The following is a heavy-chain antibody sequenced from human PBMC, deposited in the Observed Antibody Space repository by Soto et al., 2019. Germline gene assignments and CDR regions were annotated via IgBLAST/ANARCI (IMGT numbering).Heavy chain of an antibody. CDR3: ATAPPYYYDSSGYYYNPYGVDV. Sequence: EVQLVESGGGLVQPGGSLRLSCTASGFTFSDSWMTWVRQAPGKGLEWVARIKPDESEKKYADSVKGRFSISRDNAKNSMYLQMDSLRGEDTAVYYCATAPPYYYDSSGYYYNPYGVDVWGQGTTVIVS. D-gene: IGHD3-22*01. CDR1: GFTFSDSW. J-gene: IGHJ6*02. V-gene: IGHV3-7*01. CDR2: IKPDESEK.